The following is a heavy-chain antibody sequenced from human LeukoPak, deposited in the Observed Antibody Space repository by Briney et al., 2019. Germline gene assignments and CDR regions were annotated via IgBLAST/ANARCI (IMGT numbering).Heavy chain of an antibody. V-gene: IGHV3-21*01. J-gene: IGHJ5*02. CDR2: ISRSSSYI. CDR1: GFTFSSYS. Sequence: GGSLTLSCAASGFTFSSYSMHWVRQAPGKGLEWVSSISRSSSYIYYADSVKGRFTISRDNAKNSLYLQMKSLRAEDTAVYYCARDQEGSWFDPWGQGTLVTVSS. CDR3: ARDQEGSWFDP.